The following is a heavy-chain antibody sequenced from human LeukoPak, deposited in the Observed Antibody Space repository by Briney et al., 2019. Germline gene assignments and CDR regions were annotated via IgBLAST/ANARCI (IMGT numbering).Heavy chain of an antibody. V-gene: IGHV4-59*01. J-gene: IGHJ6*03. Sequence: SETLSLTCTVSGGSISSYYWSWIRQPPGKGLEWIGYIYYNGGTNYNSSLKSRLTISVDTSKNQFSLKLSSVTAADTAVYYCARETSQKGAHYMDVWGKGTTVTISS. D-gene: IGHD3-16*01. CDR2: IYYNGGT. CDR1: GGSISSYY. CDR3: ARETSQKGAHYMDV.